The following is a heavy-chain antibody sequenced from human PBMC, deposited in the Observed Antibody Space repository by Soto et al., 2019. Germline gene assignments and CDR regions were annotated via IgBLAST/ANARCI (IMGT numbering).Heavy chain of an antibody. J-gene: IGHJ1*01. CDR2: ISSSGSAI. Sequence: EVQRVESGGGLVQPGGSLRLSCAASGFIFSGYTMNWVRQAPGKGLEWISYISSSGSAIYYADSVKGRFTISSDKAKNPLYVQMSRLREEDTAVYSFARDKDFQHWGQGVVVPVSS. CDR3: ARDKDFQH. CDR1: GFIFSGYT. V-gene: IGHV3-48*02.